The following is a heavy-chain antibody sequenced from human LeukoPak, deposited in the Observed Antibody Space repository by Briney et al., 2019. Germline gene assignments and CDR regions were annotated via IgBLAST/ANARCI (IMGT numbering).Heavy chain of an antibody. CDR2: ISYHGSTE. Sequence: GGSLRLSCAASGFTFSRFAMHWVRQAPGKGLEWVAVISYHGSTEYYADSVKGRFTISRDNAKNTLYLRMNSLRAEDTAVYYCARPPPAWHNAFDIWGQGTMVTVSS. J-gene: IGHJ3*02. CDR3: ARPPPAWHNAFDI. V-gene: IGHV3-30-3*01. CDR1: GFTFSRFA.